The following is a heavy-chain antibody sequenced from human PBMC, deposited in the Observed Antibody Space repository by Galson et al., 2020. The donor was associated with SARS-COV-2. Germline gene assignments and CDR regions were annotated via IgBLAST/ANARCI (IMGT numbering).Heavy chain of an antibody. V-gene: IGHV3-23*01. J-gene: IGHJ4*02. CDR3: AKGYSGSLKGYFDY. CDR1: GLTFSSYA. Sequence: QAGGSLRLSCAASGLTFSSYAMSWVRQAPGKGLEWVSVISGGGGSTYYADSVKGRLTISRDNSENTLYLQMNSLRAEDTAVYYCAKGYSGSLKGYFDYWGQGNLVTVSS. CDR2: ISGGGGST. D-gene: IGHD1-26*01.